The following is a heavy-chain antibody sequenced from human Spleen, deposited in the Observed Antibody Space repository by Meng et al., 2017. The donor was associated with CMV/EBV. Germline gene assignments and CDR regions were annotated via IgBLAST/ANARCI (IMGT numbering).Heavy chain of an antibody. V-gene: IGHV1-2*02. CDR3: ARGDYDILTGLHYYGMDV. CDR1: GYTFAGYY. Sequence: ASVKVSCKASGYTFAGYYIHWVRQAPGQGLEWMGWINPNSGGTNYAQKFQGRVTMTRDTSINTAYMELSRLRSDDTAVYYCARGDYDILTGLHYYGMDVWGQGTTVTVSS. J-gene: IGHJ6*02. CDR2: INPNSGGT. D-gene: IGHD3-9*01.